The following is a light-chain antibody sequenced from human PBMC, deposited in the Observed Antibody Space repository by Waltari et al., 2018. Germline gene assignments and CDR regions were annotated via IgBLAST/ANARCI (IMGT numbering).Light chain of an antibody. Sequence: HNTQSPSSLSAAVGGSVTMSCRASHNIDVFLNWYQKKPGKAPKLLIFGASSLQNGVPSRFSGSGSGTDFTLTITSLSSEDSATYYCQQSQGFPYTFGQGTKLEIK. CDR1: HNIDVF. CDR2: GAS. CDR3: QQSQGFPYT. J-gene: IGKJ2*01. V-gene: IGKV1-39*01.